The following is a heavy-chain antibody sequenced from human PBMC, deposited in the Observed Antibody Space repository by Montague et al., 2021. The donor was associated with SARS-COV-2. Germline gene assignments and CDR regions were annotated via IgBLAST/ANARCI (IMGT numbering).Heavy chain of an antibody. CDR3: AKGFTYYFASGGYPNYFDP. CDR2: ISSTGGST. D-gene: IGHD3-10*01. Sequence: SLRLSCAASGFTFSRHAMIWVRQAPGKGLEWVSTISSTGGSTYYADSVKGRFIISRDNSRNTVYMQMNNLRAEETAVYYCAKGFTYYFASGGYPNYFDPWGQGTLVSVSS. V-gene: IGHV3-23*01. J-gene: IGHJ5*02. CDR1: GFTFSRHA.